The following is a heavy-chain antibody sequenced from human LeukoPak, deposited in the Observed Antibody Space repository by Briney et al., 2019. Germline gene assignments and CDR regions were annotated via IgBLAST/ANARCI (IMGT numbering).Heavy chain of an antibody. CDR3: ARDAEWELTMPHYFDY. CDR2: FSSSSSYI. J-gene: IGHJ4*02. D-gene: IGHD1-26*01. Sequence: GGSLRLSCAASGFTFSSYSMNWVRQAPGKGLEWVSSFSSSSSYIYYADSVKGRFTISRDNAKNSLYLQMNSLRAEDTAVYYCARDAEWELTMPHYFDYWGQGTLVTVSS. V-gene: IGHV3-21*01. CDR1: GFTFSSYS.